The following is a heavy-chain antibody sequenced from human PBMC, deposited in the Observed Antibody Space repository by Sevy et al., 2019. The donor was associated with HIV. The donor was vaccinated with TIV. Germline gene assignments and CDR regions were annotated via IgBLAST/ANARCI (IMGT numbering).Heavy chain of an antibody. J-gene: IGHJ4*02. CDR2: ISSSSRYI. Sequence: GGSLRLSCAASGFMFSSDSMNWVRQAPGKGLEWVSSISSSSRYIYYADSVKGRFTISRDNAKNSLSLQMNSLRAEDTAVYYCVREGWGGAARPNYFDYWGQGTLVTVSS. V-gene: IGHV3-21*01. CDR1: GFMFSSDS. CDR3: VREGWGGAARPNYFDY. D-gene: IGHD6-6*01.